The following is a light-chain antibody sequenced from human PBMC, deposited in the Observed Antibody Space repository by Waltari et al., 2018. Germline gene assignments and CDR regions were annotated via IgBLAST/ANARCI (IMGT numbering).Light chain of an antibody. J-gene: IGKJ2*01. CDR1: QSVSSD. Sequence: TVMTQSPATLSVSPGERATLSCRASQSVSSDLAWYQQKPGQAPRLLIYGVSTRATGIPARFSGSGSGTEFTLTISRLQSEDSAVYYCQQYNNWPPRTFGQGTKLEIK. CDR2: GVS. V-gene: IGKV3-15*01. CDR3: QQYNNWPPRT.